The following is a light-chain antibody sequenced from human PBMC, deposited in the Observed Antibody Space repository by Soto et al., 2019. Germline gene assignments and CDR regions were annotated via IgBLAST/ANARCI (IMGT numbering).Light chain of an antibody. J-gene: IGLJ1*01. CDR1: SSNIGAGYD. Sequence: QSVLTQPPSVSGAPGQRVTISCTGSSSNIGAGYDVHWYQQLPGTAPKLLIYGNSNRPSGVPDRFSGSKSGTSASLAITGLQAEDEADYYCQSYDSSLRAFYVFGTVTKLTVL. CDR2: GNS. V-gene: IGLV1-40*01. CDR3: QSYDSSLRAFYV.